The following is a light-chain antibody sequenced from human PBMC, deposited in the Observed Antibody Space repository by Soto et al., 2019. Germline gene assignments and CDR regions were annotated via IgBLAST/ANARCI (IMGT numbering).Light chain of an antibody. Sequence: ELTQPPSVSVSPGQTARITCSVDALPKKYAYWYQQKSGQAPVVVIYEDSKRPFGIPERFSGSSSGTMATLTISGAQVEDEADYHGYSTDSSGNHSYVVFGGGTKLTVL. V-gene: IGLV3-10*01. CDR2: EDS. J-gene: IGLJ2*01. CDR1: ALPKKY. CDR3: YSTDSSGNHSYVV.